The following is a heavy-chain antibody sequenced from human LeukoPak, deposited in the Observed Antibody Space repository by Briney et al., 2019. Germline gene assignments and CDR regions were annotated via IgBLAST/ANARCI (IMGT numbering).Heavy chain of an antibody. CDR3: ATEPKLEMATILNYGY. CDR1: GFTFSSYA. D-gene: IGHD5-24*01. J-gene: IGHJ4*02. Sequence: GGSLRLSCAASGFTFSSYAMSWVRQAPGKGLEWVSAISGSGGSTYYADSVKGRFTISRDNSKNTLYLQMNSLRAEDTAVYYCATEPKLEMATILNYGYWGQGTLVTVSS. V-gene: IGHV3-23*01. CDR2: ISGSGGST.